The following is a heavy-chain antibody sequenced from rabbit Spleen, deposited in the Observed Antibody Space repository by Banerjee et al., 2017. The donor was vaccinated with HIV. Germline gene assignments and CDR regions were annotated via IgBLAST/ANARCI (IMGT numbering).Heavy chain of an antibody. J-gene: IGHJ6*01. Sequence: QSLEESGGDMVKPGASLTLTCTASGFSFSSSYWICWVRQAPGKGLEWIACIEVGSSDFTYFATWAKGRFTISKTSSTTVTLQVTRLTAADTATYFCARDISSSFSSYGMDLWGQGTLVTV. CDR3: ARDISSSFSSYGMDL. CDR1: GFSFSSSYW. D-gene: IGHD1-1*01. V-gene: IGHV1S40*01. CDR2: IEVGSSDFT.